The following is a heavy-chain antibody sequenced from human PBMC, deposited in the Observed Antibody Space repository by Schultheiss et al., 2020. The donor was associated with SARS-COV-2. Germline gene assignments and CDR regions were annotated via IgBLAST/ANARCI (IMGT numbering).Heavy chain of an antibody. J-gene: IGHJ6*02. CDR1: GYTFTSYA. Sequence: ASVKVSCKASGYTFTSYAMHWVRQAPGQRLEWMGWINPNSGGTNYAQKFQGWVTMTRDTSISTAYMELSRLRSDDTAVYYCARGWSYPNDHHGMDVWGQGTTVTVSS. D-gene: IGHD3-10*01. CDR3: ARGWSYPNDHHGMDV. CDR2: INPNSGGT. V-gene: IGHV1-2*04.